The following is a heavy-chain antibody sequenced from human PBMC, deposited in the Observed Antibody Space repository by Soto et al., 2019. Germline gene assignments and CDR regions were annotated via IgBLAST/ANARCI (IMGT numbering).Heavy chain of an antibody. Sequence: SETLSLTCTVSGGSINSGDYYWSWIRQPPGKGLEWIGYIYNSGTTYYNPSLKSRPMISVDTSKNHFSLRLSSVTAADTAVYYCARERSAYYYESSGYWAFDIWGQGTMVTVSS. V-gene: IGHV4-30-4*01. CDR2: IYNSGTT. D-gene: IGHD3-22*01. CDR1: GGSINSGDYY. CDR3: ARERSAYYYESSGYWAFDI. J-gene: IGHJ3*02.